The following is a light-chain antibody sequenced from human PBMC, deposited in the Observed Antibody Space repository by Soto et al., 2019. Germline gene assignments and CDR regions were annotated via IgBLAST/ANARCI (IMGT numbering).Light chain of an antibody. Sequence: AIRMTQSPSSFSASTGDRVTITCRASQGISSYLAWYQQKPGKAPKLLIYAASTLQSGVPSRFSSNGSGTDFTLTISCLQSEDFATYYCQQYYSYPFTFGPGTKVDIK. J-gene: IGKJ3*01. CDR3: QQYYSYPFT. V-gene: IGKV1-8*01. CDR1: QGISSY. CDR2: AAS.